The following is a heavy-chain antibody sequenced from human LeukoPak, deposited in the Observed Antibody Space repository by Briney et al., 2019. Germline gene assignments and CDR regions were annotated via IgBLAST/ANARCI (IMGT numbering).Heavy chain of an antibody. J-gene: IGHJ4*02. Sequence: GGSLRLFCAASGFTFSSYSMSWVRQVPGKGLEWVSVIGSGGSGGTSYADSVRGRFTMSRDDSKNTLFLQMNSLRAEDTAVYYCAKRGCDTTTCSYYFDYWGRGTLVTVSS. D-gene: IGHD2-2*01. CDR3: AKRGCDTTTCSYYFDY. CDR2: IGSGGSGGT. V-gene: IGHV3-23*01. CDR1: GFTFSSYS.